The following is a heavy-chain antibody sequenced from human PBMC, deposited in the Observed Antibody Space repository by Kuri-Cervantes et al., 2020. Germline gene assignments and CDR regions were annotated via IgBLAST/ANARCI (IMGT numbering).Heavy chain of an antibody. Sequence: SVKVSCKASGYTFTSYYMHWVRQAPGQGLEWMGIINPSGGSTSYAQKFQGRVTMTRDTSTSTVYMELSSLRSEDTAVYYCAKEASIAVAGLPDYYYYMDVWGKGTTVTVSS. CDR2: INPSGGST. J-gene: IGHJ6*03. CDR3: AKEASIAVAGLPDYYYYMDV. CDR1: GYTFTSYY. D-gene: IGHD6-19*01. V-gene: IGHV1-46*01.